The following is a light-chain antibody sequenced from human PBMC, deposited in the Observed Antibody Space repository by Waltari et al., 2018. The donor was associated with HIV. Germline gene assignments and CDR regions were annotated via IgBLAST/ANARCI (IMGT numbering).Light chain of an antibody. CDR3: ATWDDSLNVVV. Sequence: QSVLTQPPSASGTPGQRVTISCSGSSSNIGSNNVNWYQQLPGTAPKVLLYSNNHRPSGVPDRFSGSKSGTSASLAISGLQSEDEAAYYCATWDDSLNVVVFGGGTTLTGL. CDR1: SSNIGSNN. CDR2: SNN. V-gene: IGLV1-44*01. J-gene: IGLJ2*01.